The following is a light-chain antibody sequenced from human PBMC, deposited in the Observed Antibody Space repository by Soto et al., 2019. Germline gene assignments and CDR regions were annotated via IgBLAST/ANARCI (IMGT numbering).Light chain of an antibody. CDR1: QSVSSN. CDR3: QQYNNWSSFT. V-gene: IGKV3-15*01. J-gene: IGKJ5*01. Sequence: EIVMTQSPATLSVSPGERATLSCSASQSVSSNLAWYQQKPGQAPRLLIYGASTRATGIPARFSGSWSGTEFTLTISSLQSEDFAVYYCQQYNNWSSFTFGQGTRLEIK. CDR2: GAS.